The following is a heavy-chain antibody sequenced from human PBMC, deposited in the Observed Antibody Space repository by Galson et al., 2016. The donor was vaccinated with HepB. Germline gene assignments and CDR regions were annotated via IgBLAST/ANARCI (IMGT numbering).Heavy chain of an antibody. CDR1: GFTFSSYA. D-gene: IGHD3-3*02. V-gene: IGHV3-23*01. Sequence: SLRLSCAASGFTFSSYAMSWVRQAPGKGLEWVSALSGLSDSKDYADSVKGRFTVSRDNAKDTLYLQKNSLRAEDTAVYFCAKDAHYGSGFPTWGYFENWGRGTLVTVSS. J-gene: IGHJ4*02. CDR2: LSGLSDSK. CDR3: AKDAHYGSGFPTWGYFEN.